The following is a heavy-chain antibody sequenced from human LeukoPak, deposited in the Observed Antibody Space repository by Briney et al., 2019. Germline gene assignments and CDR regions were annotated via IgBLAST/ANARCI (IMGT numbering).Heavy chain of an antibody. CDR3: ARGDGYNFFDY. J-gene: IGHJ4*02. CDR2: FYVGGAT. CDR1: GFSVTNNY. V-gene: IGHV3-53*01. D-gene: IGHD5-24*01. Sequence: PGGSLRLSCVASGFSVTNNYMSWVRQAPGKGLEWVSVFYVGGATYYADSVKGRFTISRDNSENTLYLQMKSLRAEDTAVYYCARGDGYNFFDYWGQGTLVTVSP.